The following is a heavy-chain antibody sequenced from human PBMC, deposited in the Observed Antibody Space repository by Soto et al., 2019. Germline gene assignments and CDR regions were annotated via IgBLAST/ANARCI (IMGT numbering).Heavy chain of an antibody. CDR1: GFTFDDYA. J-gene: IGHJ4*02. D-gene: IGHD6-6*01. CDR2: ISWNSGSI. CDR3: AKDHMWGGDSTSYYFES. Sequence: EVQLVESGGGLVQPGRSLRLSCAASGFTFDDYAMHWVRQAPGKGLEWVSGISWNSGSIGYADSVKGRFTISRDNGKSSLYLKLSSLRADDTALYYGAKDHMWGGDSTSYYFESWGQGTLVTVSS. V-gene: IGHV3-9*01.